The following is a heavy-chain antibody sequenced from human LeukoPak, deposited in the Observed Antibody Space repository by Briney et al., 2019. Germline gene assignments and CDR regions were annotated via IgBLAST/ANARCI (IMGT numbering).Heavy chain of an antibody. Sequence: SSETLSLTCAVYGGSFSGYYWSWTRQPPGKGLEWIGEINHSGSTNYNPSLKSRVTISVDTSKNQFSLKLSSVTAADTAVYYCARQSYYYDSGPIGFDIWGQGTMVTVSS. D-gene: IGHD3-22*01. J-gene: IGHJ3*02. CDR2: INHSGST. CDR3: ARQSYYYDSGPIGFDI. V-gene: IGHV4-34*01. CDR1: GGSFSGYY.